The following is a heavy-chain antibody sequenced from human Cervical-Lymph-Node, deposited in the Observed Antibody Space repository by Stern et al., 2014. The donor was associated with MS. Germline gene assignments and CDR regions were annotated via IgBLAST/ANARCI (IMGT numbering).Heavy chain of an antibody. D-gene: IGHD1-14*01. CDR3: ARGITDYYDYGMDV. Sequence: VQLVQSGPGLLKPSETLSLSCTVSGGPIGSYFWSWIRQPPGKGLERVGYVYYGGTTNYNPSLKSRVTISLDTSKSQFSLRLTSVTAADTAVYYCARGITDYYDYGMDVWGQGTTVTVFS. V-gene: IGHV4-59*01. J-gene: IGHJ6*02. CDR2: VYYGGTT. CDR1: GGPIGSYF.